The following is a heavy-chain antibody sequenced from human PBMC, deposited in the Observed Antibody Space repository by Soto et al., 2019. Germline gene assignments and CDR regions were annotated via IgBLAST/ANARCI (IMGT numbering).Heavy chain of an antibody. V-gene: IGHV1-24*01. Sequence: ASVKVSCKVSGYTLTELSIHWVRQAPGKGLEWMGGFDPEDGETICAQKFQGRVTMTEDTSTDTAYMELSSLRSEDTAVYYCATPRERVTMVGGAFDIWGQGTMVTVSS. D-gene: IGHD3-10*01. J-gene: IGHJ3*02. CDR2: FDPEDGET. CDR3: ATPRERVTMVGGAFDI. CDR1: GYTLTELS.